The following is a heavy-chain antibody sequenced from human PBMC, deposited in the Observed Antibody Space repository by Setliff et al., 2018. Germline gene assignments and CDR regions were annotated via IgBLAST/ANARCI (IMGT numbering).Heavy chain of an antibody. CDR3: ARDPLTTNRRRAFDI. J-gene: IGHJ3*02. Sequence: TSETLSLTCTVSGGSISSGGYYWSWIRQHPGKGLEWIGYIYYSGSTDYNPSLKSRVTISVDTSKNQFSLKLSSVTAADTAVYYCARDPLTTNRRRAFDIWGQGTMVTVSS. CDR2: IYYSGST. V-gene: IGHV4-31*03. D-gene: IGHD4-17*01. CDR1: GGSISSGGYY.